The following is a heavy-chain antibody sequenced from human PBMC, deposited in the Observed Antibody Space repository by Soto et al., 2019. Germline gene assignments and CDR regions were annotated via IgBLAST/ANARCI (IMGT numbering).Heavy chain of an antibody. CDR3: ARVRTFSCDY. V-gene: IGHV3-21*01. J-gene: IGHJ4*02. CDR1: GFTLNTYT. Sequence: EVQLVESGGGLVKPGGSLRLSCKASGFTLNTYTMNWVRQAPGKGLEWVSSISGSGSYIYYGDSVKGRFTISRDDAKNSLYLQMNSLKAEDTAVYYCARVRTFSCDYWGQGTLVTVSS. CDR2: ISGSGSYI.